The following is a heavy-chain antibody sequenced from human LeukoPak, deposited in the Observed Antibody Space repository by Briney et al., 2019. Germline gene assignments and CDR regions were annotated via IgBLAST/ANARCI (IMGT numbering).Heavy chain of an antibody. CDR2: ISSSSSYI. CDR1: GFTFSSYS. J-gene: IGHJ6*03. CDR3: ARGLYDSSGYYRYYYYMDV. V-gene: IGHV3-21*01. Sequence: GGSLRLSCAASGFTFSSYSMNWVRQAPGKGLEWVSSISSSSSYIYYADSVEGRFTISRDNAKNSLYLQMNSLRAEDTAVYYCARGLYDSSGYYRYYYYMDVWGKGTTVTVSS. D-gene: IGHD3-22*01.